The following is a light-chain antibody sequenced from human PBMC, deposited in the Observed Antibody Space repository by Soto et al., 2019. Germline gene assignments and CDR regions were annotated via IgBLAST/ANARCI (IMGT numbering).Light chain of an antibody. V-gene: IGKV3D-15*01. CDR3: QQYNNWPLTWT. CDR1: QSVSSY. J-gene: IGKJ5*01. Sequence: EIVLTQSPATLSLSPGERATLSCRASQSVSSYLAWYQQKPGQAPRVVIFGTSSRATGIPDRFSGSGSGTDFTLTISSLQSEDFAVYYCQQYNNWPLTWTFGQGTRLEI. CDR2: GTS.